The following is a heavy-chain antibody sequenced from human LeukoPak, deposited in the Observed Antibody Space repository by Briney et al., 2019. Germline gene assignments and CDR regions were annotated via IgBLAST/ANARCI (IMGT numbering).Heavy chain of an antibody. J-gene: IGHJ4*01. V-gene: IGHV4-59*08. D-gene: IGHD3-22*01. CDR1: GCSISGYY. Sequence: TSETLSLTCTVSGCSISGYYWSWIRQPPGKGLEYIGYIYYCGSTDYTPSLKSRITISVDTSKNQFSLKLSSVTAADTAVYYCARHYYDSSGYYYFDCWGQGTLVTVSS. CDR3: ARHYYDSSGYYYFDC. CDR2: IYYCGST.